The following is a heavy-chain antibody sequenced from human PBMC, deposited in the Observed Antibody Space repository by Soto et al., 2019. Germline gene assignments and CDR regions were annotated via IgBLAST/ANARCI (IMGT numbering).Heavy chain of an antibody. D-gene: IGHD2-15*01. CDR3: ARGDCVGGTCYSLACSFYYYMDV. CDR2: INSDGSVS. V-gene: IGHV3-74*02. Sequence: EVQLVESGGGLVQPGGSLRLSCAASGFTFSNYLMYWVRQAPGKGLEWVSRINSDGSVSSYADSVKGRLTISRYNVKNTLYLQMDSLRAEDTAVYYCARGDCVGGTCYSLACSFYYYMDVLGKGTTVTVCS. CDR1: GFTFSNYL. J-gene: IGHJ6*03.